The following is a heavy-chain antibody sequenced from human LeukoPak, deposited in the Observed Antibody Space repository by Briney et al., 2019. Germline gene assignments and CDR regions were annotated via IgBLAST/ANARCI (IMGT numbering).Heavy chain of an antibody. CDR3: ARSYYDSSGYFDY. D-gene: IGHD3-22*01. Sequence: SVKVSCKASGGTFSSYAISWVRQAPGQGLEWMGRIIPILGIANYAQKFQGRVTITADKSTSTAHMELSSLRSEDTAVYYCARSYYDSSGYFDYWGQGTLVTVSS. CDR1: GGTFSSYA. J-gene: IGHJ4*02. V-gene: IGHV1-69*04. CDR2: IIPILGIA.